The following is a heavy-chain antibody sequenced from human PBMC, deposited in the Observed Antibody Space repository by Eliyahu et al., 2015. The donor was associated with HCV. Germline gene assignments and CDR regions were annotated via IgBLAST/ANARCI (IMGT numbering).Heavy chain of an antibody. V-gene: IGHV4-59*01. J-gene: IGHJ5*02. CDR1: GXSIXXYY. D-gene: IGHD6-19*01. CDR2: IHYSGST. CDR3: ASGGGGIAVTGTGGWFDP. Sequence: QVQLQESGPGLVKPSETLSLTCTVXGXSIXXYYWXWIRQPPGKGXEWIXYIHYSGSTNYNPSLKSRVTISVDTSKNQFSLNLTSVTAADTAMYYCASGGGGIAVTGTGGWFDPWGQGTLVTVSS.